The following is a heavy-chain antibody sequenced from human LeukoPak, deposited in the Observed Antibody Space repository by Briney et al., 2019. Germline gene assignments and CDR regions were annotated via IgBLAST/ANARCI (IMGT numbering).Heavy chain of an antibody. V-gene: IGHV1-18*01. CDR1: GYTFTTYG. CDR3: ARVGSSGLLGEFNF. Sequence: GSVKISCMASGYTFTTYGVSWVRQAPGQGREWGGWISAHNGKTDSAQKCQDRVTMTTDTSTSTAFLELTSLRSDDTADYYCARVGSSGLLGEFNFWGQGTLVTVSS. J-gene: IGHJ4*02. D-gene: IGHD3-16*01. CDR2: ISAHNGKT.